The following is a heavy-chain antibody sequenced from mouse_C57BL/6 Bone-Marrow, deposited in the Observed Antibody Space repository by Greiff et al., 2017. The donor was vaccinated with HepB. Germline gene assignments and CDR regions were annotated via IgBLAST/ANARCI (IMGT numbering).Heavy chain of an antibody. D-gene: IGHD2-12*01. J-gene: IGHJ3*01. Sequence: VKLMESGAELARPGASVKLSCKASGYTFTSYGISWVKQRTGQGLEWIGEIYPRSGNTYYNEKFKGKATLTADKSSSTAYMELRSLTSEDSAVYFCARGGKLYPKFAYWGQGTLVTVSA. CDR3: ARGGKLYPKFAY. CDR2: IYPRSGNT. V-gene: IGHV1-81*01. CDR1: GYTFTSYG.